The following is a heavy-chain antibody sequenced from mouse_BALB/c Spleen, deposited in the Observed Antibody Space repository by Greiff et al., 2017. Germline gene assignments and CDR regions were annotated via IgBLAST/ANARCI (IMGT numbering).Heavy chain of an antibody. D-gene: IGHD2-2*01. V-gene: IGHV7-3*02. J-gene: IGHJ3*01. CDR2: IRNKANGYTT. CDR1: GFTFTDYY. Sequence: EVKLMESGGGLVQPGGSLRLSCATSGFTFTDYYMSWVRQPPGKALEWLGFIRNKANGYTTEYSASVKGRFTISRDNSQSILYLQMNTLRAEDSATYYCARDSNYYGYAGFAYWGQGTLVTVSA. CDR3: ARDSNYYGYAGFAY.